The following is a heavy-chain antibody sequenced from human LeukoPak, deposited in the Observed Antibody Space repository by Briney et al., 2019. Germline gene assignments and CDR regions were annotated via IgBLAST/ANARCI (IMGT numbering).Heavy chain of an antibody. D-gene: IGHD6-19*01. CDR2: ISSGGST. Sequence: GGSLRLSCAASGLTVSSNYMSWVRQAPGKGLEWVSVISSGGSTYYADSVKGRFTISRDNSKNTLYLQMNSLRAEDTAVYYCARDDIAVAGPDYYYYYGMDVWGQGTTVTVSS. CDR3: ARDDIAVAGPDYYYYYGMDV. J-gene: IGHJ6*02. V-gene: IGHV3-66*01. CDR1: GLTVSSNY.